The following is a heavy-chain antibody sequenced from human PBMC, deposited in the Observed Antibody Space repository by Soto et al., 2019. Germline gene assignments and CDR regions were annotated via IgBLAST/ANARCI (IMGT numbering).Heavy chain of an antibody. Sequence: GGSLRLSCAASGFTFSGYNMNWIRQALGKGLEWVSYISSSGDTIYYADSVKGRFTISRDNTKNSLYLQMNSLRAEDTAVYYCAKDGGQWVQGYFDYWGQGPLVTVSS. J-gene: IGHJ4*02. D-gene: IGHD6-19*01. CDR1: GFTFSGYN. CDR2: ISSSGDTI. V-gene: IGHV3-11*01. CDR3: AKDGGQWVQGYFDY.